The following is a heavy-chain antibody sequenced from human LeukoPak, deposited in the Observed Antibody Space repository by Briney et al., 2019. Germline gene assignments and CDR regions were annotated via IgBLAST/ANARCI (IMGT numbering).Heavy chain of an antibody. CDR2: INPNSGGT. V-gene: IGHV1-2*02. D-gene: IGHD2-8*01. CDR1: GYTFTGYY. Sequence: GASVKVSCKASGYTFTGYYMHWVRQAPGQGLEWMGWINPNSGGTNYAQKFQGRVTMTRDTSISTAYMELSRLRSDDTAVYYCARVDVLMVYARLDYWGQGTLVTVSS. CDR3: ARVDVLMVYARLDY. J-gene: IGHJ4*02.